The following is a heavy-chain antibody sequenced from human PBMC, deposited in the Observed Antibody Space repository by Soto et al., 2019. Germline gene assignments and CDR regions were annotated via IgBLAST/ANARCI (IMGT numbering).Heavy chain of an antibody. CDR2: MNPNSGNT. D-gene: IGHD5-18*01. Sequence: QVQLVQSGAEVKKPGASVRVSCKGSGYTFINYDINWVRQAPGQGLEWMGWMNPNSGNTGYAQKFQGRVSLTRNTSIGTAYLELSSLTSEDTAIYYCAREGGTAMKNWFDPWGQGTLVTVSS. J-gene: IGHJ5*02. CDR1: GYTFINYD. CDR3: AREGGTAMKNWFDP. V-gene: IGHV1-8*01.